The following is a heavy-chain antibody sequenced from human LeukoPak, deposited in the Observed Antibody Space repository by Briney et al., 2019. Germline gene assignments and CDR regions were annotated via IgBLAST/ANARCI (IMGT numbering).Heavy chain of an antibody. D-gene: IGHD6-19*01. Sequence: PSETLSLTCAVYGGSFSGYYWSWLRQPPGKGLEWIGEINHSGSTNYNPSLKSRVTISVDTSKNQFSLKLSSVTAADTAMYYCARSYSSGLYYFDYWGQGTLVTVSS. CDR2: INHSGST. J-gene: IGHJ4*02. CDR1: GGSFSGYY. CDR3: ARSYSSGLYYFDY. V-gene: IGHV4-34*01.